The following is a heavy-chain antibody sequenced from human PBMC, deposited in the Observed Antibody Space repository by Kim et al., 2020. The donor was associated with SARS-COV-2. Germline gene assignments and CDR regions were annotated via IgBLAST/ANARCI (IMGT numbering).Heavy chain of an antibody. CDR2: IYPGDSSI. D-gene: IGHD1-26*01. V-gene: IGHV5-51*01. CDR1: GYSFPIYW. Sequence: GESLKISCEGSGYSFPIYWIGWVRQMPGKGLEWMGVIYPGDSSIRYSPSFQGLVTFSADKSISTAYLQWSSLKASDTAVYYCARQVGSTTRKAFDIWGQGTMVIVSS. J-gene: IGHJ3*02. CDR3: ARQVGSTTRKAFDI.